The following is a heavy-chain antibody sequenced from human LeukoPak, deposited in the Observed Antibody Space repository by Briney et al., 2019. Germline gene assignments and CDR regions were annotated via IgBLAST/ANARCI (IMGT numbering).Heavy chain of an antibody. D-gene: IGHD2-15*01. CDR1: EFNVSANY. Sequence: GGSLRLSCAASEFNVSANYMTWVRQAPGRGLQWVSTIYSNGNTDYADSVKGRFTVSRHNSNNTLYLQMNSLRTEDTAVYYCARGGFCRGGKCKSYFDYWGRGILVTVSS. V-gene: IGHV3-53*04. CDR3: ARGGFCRGGKCKSYFDY. J-gene: IGHJ4*02. CDR2: IYSNGNT.